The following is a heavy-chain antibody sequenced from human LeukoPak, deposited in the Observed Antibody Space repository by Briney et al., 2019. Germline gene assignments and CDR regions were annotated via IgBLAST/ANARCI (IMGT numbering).Heavy chain of an antibody. J-gene: IGHJ4*02. V-gene: IGHV3-53*01. Sequence: GGSLRLSCAASGFTASSNYMSRVRQAPGKGLEWVSVIYSGGSTYYADSVKGRFTISRDNSKNTLYLQMNSLRAEDTAVYYCAREMGCSGGSCYYPAPFDYWGQGTLVTVSS. CDR3: AREMGCSGGSCYYPAPFDY. CDR1: GFTASSNY. D-gene: IGHD2-15*01. CDR2: IYSGGST.